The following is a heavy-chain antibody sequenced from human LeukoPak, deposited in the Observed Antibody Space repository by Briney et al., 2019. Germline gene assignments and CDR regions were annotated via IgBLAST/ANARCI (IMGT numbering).Heavy chain of an antibody. D-gene: IGHD3-10*01. V-gene: IGHV4-39*07. CDR1: GGSIVGSDYY. CDR3: ASITMVRGVHY. Sequence: PSETLSLTCTVSGGSIVGSDYYWGWIRPPPGKGLEWIGIIYSSGYTFYNPSLKSRVTISVDTSKNQFSLKLSSVTAADTAVYYCASITMVRGVHYWGQGTLVTVSS. J-gene: IGHJ4*02. CDR2: IYSSGYT.